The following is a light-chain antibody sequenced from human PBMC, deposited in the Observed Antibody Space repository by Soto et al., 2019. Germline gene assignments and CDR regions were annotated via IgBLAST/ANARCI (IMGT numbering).Light chain of an antibody. J-gene: IGKJ1*01. CDR2: GAS. Sequence: ETVMTQSPATLSVSPLERATLSGRASQSVNSNLAWYQQKLGQAPRVLIYGASTRATGIPDRFSGSGSGTEFILTISSLQSEDFAVYYCQEYNTWPWTFGQGTKVDI. CDR1: QSVNSN. V-gene: IGKV3-15*01. CDR3: QEYNTWPWT.